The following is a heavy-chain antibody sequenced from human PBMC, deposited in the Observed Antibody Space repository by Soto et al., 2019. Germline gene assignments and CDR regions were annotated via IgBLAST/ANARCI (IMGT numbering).Heavy chain of an antibody. D-gene: IGHD1-20*01. Sequence: SETLSLTCAVYGGSFSGYYWSWIRQPPGKGLEWIGEINHSGSTNYNPSLKSRATISVDTSKNQFSLKLSSVTAADTAVYYCARSGKSVSDYWGQGTLVTVS. CDR2: INHSGST. CDR1: GGSFSGYY. CDR3: ARSGKSVSDY. J-gene: IGHJ4*02. V-gene: IGHV4-34*01.